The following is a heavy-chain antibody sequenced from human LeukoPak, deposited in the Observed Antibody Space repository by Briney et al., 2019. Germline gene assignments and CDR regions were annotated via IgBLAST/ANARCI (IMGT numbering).Heavy chain of an antibody. CDR3: ARGTDGDYVDY. J-gene: IGHJ4*02. V-gene: IGHV4-4*07. Sequence: SETLSLTCTVSGCSISSSYWSWIRQPAGKGLELVGRIYSSGSANYNPSLKSRVTMSVDTSKNQFSLKLSSVTAADTAVYYCARGTDGDYVDYWGQGTLVTVSS. CDR2: IYSSGSA. D-gene: IGHD4-17*01. CDR1: GCSISSSY.